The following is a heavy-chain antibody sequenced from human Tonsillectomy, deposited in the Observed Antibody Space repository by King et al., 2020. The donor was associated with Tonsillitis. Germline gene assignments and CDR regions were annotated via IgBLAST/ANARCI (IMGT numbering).Heavy chain of an antibody. Sequence: VQLVESGGGLVQPGRSLKVSCVASEFTFSSSWMSWVRQAPGKGLQWVATIKPDGSEKYYADSVKGRFTVSRDNAKNSLDLQMNGLRSEDTALYYCARDKAYRSFDYWGQGTLVIVSS. CDR1: EFTFSSSW. CDR3: ARDKAYRSFDY. V-gene: IGHV3-7*04. D-gene: IGHD2-21*01. J-gene: IGHJ4*02. CDR2: IKPDGSEK.